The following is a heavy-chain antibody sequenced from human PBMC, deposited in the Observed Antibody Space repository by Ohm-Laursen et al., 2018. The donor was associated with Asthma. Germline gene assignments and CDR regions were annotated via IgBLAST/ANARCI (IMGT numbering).Heavy chain of an antibody. D-gene: IGHD2-2*01. Sequence: SVKGRFTISRDNSKNTLYLQMTGLRAEDTAVYYCARVPGTGTSGTNLYYYHGMDVWGQGTTVTVSS. V-gene: IGHV3-30*01. CDR3: ARVPGTGTSGTNLYYYHGMDV. J-gene: IGHJ6*02.